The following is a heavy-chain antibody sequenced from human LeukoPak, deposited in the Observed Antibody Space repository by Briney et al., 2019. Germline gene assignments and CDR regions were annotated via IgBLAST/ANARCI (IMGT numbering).Heavy chain of an antibody. CDR2: IYYSGSA. CDR1: GSSISSSSYY. D-gene: IGHD3-22*01. V-gene: IGHV4-39*01. Sequence: SETLSLTCTVAGSSISSSSYYWGWIRQPPGKGLEWIGSIYYSGSAYYNPSLKSRVTISVDTSKNQFSLELSSVTAADTAVYYCARRNYYYDSSGYVFDYWGQGTLVTVSS. J-gene: IGHJ4*02. CDR3: ARRNYYYDSSGYVFDY.